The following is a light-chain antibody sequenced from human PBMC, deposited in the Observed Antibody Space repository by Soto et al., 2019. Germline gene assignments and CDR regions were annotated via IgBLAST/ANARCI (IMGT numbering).Light chain of an antibody. CDR2: HAS. CDR1: QSVNSNY. J-gene: IGKJ3*01. Sequence: EIVLTQPPGTLSLSPGERATLSCRASQSVNSNYLAWYQQKPGQAPRLLIYHASSRATGIPDRFSGSGSGTDFTLTISRLEPEDFAVYYCQQYGNSPFTTFGPGTTVDIK. V-gene: IGKV3-20*01. CDR3: QQYGNSPFTT.